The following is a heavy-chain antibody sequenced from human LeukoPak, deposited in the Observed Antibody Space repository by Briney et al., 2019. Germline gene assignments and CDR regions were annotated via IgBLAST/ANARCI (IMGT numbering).Heavy chain of an antibody. CDR2: IKQDGSEK. Sequence: GGSLRLSCAASGFTSSSYWMSWVRQAPGKGLEWVANIKQDGSEKYYVDSVKGRFTISRDNAKNSLYLQMNSLRAEDTAVYYCARGGDYGDYSDYWGQGTLVTVSS. J-gene: IGHJ4*02. CDR3: ARGGDYGDYSDY. CDR1: GFTSSSYW. V-gene: IGHV3-7*01. D-gene: IGHD4-17*01.